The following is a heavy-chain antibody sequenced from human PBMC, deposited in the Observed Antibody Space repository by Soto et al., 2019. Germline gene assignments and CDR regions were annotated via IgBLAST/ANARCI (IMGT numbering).Heavy chain of an antibody. V-gene: IGHV2-5*02. J-gene: IGHJ2*01. CDR1: GFSLSTSGMG. D-gene: IGHD3-9*01. Sequence: QITLKESGPPLVKPTQTLTLTCTFSGFSLSTSGMGVGWIRQPPGKALEWLALIYWDDDKRYSPSLKSRLTITNDTSKSQVVLTMTNMDPVDTATYYCAHRAILTGYWYFDLWGRGTLVTVSS. CDR3: AHRAILTGYWYFDL. CDR2: IYWDDDK.